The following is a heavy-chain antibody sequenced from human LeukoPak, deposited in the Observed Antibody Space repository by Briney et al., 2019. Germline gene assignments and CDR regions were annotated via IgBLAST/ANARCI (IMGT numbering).Heavy chain of an antibody. V-gene: IGHV3-23*01. Sequence: GGSLRLSCAASGFTSSSYDMTWVRQAPGKGLEWVSAISGGGGTTYYADSVKGRFSISRDNSKNTLFLQMSSLRAEDTAVYYCAKRKTTVTSYFDLWGQGTLVTVSS. J-gene: IGHJ4*02. CDR1: GFTSSSYD. D-gene: IGHD4-11*01. CDR2: ISGGGGTT. CDR3: AKRKTTVTSYFDL.